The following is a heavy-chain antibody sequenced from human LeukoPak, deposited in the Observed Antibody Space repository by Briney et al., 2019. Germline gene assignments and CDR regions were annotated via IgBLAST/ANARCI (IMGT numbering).Heavy chain of an antibody. J-gene: IGHJ4*02. D-gene: IGHD3-9*01. CDR3: ARDSHYDILTGYFHFDY. CDR2: IYTSGSN. V-gene: IGHV4-4*07. Sequence: SETLSLTCTVSGGSISSYYWSWIRQPAGKGLEWVGRIYTSGSNNYNPSLKSRVTMSVDTSKNQFSLKLSSVTAAETAVYYCARDSHYDILTGYFHFDYWGQGTLVTVSS. CDR1: GGSISSYY.